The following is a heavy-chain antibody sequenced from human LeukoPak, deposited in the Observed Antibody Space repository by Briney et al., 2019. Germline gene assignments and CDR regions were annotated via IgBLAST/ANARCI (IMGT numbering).Heavy chain of an antibody. D-gene: IGHD4-23*01. CDR2: INWNGAGT. V-gene: IGHV3-20*04. CDR1: GFIFDNYG. J-gene: IGHJ4*02. CDR3: AVDPRYGGKRNGDY. Sequence: GGSLRLSCAATGFIFDNYGMSWVRQAPGKGLEWVSGINWNGAGTGYADSVKGRFTISRDNAQNSLFLQMNSLRDEDTAVYYCAVDPRYGGKRNGDYWGQGTLVTVSS.